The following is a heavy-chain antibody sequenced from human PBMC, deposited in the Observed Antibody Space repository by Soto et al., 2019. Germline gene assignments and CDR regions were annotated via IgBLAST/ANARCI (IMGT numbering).Heavy chain of an antibody. Sequence: EVQLVESGGGLVQPGGSLRLSCAASGFTFSSYWMSWVRQAPGKGLEWVANIKQDGSEKYYVDSVKGRITISRDNAKNSLYLQMNSLRAEDTAVYYCARTGGYCSSTSCYYYYYYMDVWGKGTTVTVSS. J-gene: IGHJ6*03. CDR3: ARTGGYCSSTSCYYYYYYMDV. CDR1: GFTFSSYW. CDR2: IKQDGSEK. V-gene: IGHV3-7*01. D-gene: IGHD2-2*01.